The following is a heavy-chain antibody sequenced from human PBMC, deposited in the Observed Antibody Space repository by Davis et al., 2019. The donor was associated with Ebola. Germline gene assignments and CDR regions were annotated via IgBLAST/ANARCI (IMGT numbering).Heavy chain of an antibody. CDR1: GFTFSNYA. Sequence: PGGSLRLSCAASGFTFSNYAMSWVRQAPGGGLEWVAGISATGVDKKYADSVRGRFSISRDDSKNSLYLQMNSLRAEDTAVYYCARSSRERGFAFYYYYMDVWGKGTTVTVSS. V-gene: IGHV3-23*01. J-gene: IGHJ6*03. CDR2: ISATGVDK. D-gene: IGHD3-10*01. CDR3: ARSSRERGFAFYYYYMDV.